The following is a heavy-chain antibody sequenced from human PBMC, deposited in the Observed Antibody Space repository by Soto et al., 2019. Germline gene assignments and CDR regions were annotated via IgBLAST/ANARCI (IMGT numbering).Heavy chain of an antibody. CDR1: GFTFSDYA. V-gene: IGHV3-30*18. CDR3: AKGGRQWLVTSDFNY. Sequence: VQLVESGGGVVQPGRSLRLSCAASGFTFSDYAMHWVRQAPGKGLEWVAVVSNDGRNTHYADSVKGRFTIYRDSSNNTVSLEMTSLRAEDTAVYYCAKGGRQWLVTSDFNYWGQGALVTVSS. D-gene: IGHD6-19*01. CDR2: VSNDGRNT. J-gene: IGHJ4*02.